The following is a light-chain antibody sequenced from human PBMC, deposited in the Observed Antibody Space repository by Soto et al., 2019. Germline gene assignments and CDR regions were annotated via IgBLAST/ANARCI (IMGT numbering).Light chain of an antibody. V-gene: IGKV1-5*01. CDR3: QKYDVHPKT. CDR2: DAS. Sequence: DVQMTQSPSTLLASVGDRVTITCRASENIKNWLAWYQQTAGKAPKVLISDASRLEAGVPSRFSGSGSGTDFTLTITSLQNDDFRTYYCQKYDVHPKTFGQGTKVDIK. J-gene: IGKJ1*01. CDR1: ENIKNW.